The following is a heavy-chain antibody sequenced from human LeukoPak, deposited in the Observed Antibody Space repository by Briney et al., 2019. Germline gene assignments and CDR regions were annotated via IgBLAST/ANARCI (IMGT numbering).Heavy chain of an antibody. CDR3: ARHSSVRGVMGAFDI. CDR2: IYSSGST. J-gene: IGHJ3*02. Sequence: TSQTLSLTCTVSGDSINSGGYYWSWIRQPAGKGLEWIGHIYSSGSTNYNPSLKSRVTISVDTSKNQFSLKLSSVTAADTAVYHCARHSSVRGVMGAFDIWGQGTMVTVSS. V-gene: IGHV4-61*09. D-gene: IGHD3-10*01. CDR1: GDSINSGGYY.